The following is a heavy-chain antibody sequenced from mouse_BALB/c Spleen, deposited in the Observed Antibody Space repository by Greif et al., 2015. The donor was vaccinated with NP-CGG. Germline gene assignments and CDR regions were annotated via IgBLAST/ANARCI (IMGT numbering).Heavy chain of an antibody. J-gene: IGHJ2*01. Sequence: ESGPGLVKPSQSLSLTCSVTGYSITSGYYWNWIRQFPGNKLEWMGYISYDGSNNYNPSLKNRISITRDTSKNQFFLKLNSVTTEDTATYYCARGDHYYGGWGQGTTLTVSS. D-gene: IGHD1-2*01. V-gene: IGHV3-6*02. CDR3: ARGDHYYGG. CDR1: GYSITSGYY. CDR2: ISYDGSN.